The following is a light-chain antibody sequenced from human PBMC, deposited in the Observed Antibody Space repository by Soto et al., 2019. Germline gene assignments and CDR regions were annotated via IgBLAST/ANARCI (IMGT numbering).Light chain of an antibody. CDR2: EDN. J-gene: IGLJ3*02. Sequence: QSVLTQPASVSGSPGQSITISCTGTRSDVGSYTLVSWYQQHPGRAPKLLIYEDNKRPSGVSNRFSGSKSGNTASLTISGLQADDEADYYCCSYAGSSTSWVFGGGTKLT. CDR3: CSYAGSSTSWV. CDR1: RSDVGSYTL. V-gene: IGLV2-23*01.